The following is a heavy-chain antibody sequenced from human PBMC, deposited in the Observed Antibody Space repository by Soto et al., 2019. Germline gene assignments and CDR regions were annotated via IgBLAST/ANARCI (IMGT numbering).Heavy chain of an antibody. CDR3: ARALASDAVAGTGY. CDR1: GYTFTSYG. V-gene: IGHV1-18*01. D-gene: IGHD6-19*01. Sequence: QVQLVQSGAEVKKPGASVKVSCKASGYTFTSYGISWVRQAPGQGLEWMGWISAYNGNTNYAQKLQGRVTMTTDTNTSTAYMELRSRRSDDTAVYYCARALASDAVAGTGYWGQGTLVTVSS. J-gene: IGHJ4*02. CDR2: ISAYNGNT.